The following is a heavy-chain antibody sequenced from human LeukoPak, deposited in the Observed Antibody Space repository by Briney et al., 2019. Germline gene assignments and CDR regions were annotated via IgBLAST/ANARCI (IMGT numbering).Heavy chain of an antibody. CDR3: ARDRGYYYDSSGYYRTTDDAFDI. V-gene: IGHV4-39*07. Sequence: PGGSLRLSCAASGLTFSDYYMSWIRQPPGKGLEWIGSIYYSGSTYYNPSLKSRVTISVDTSKNQFSLKLSSVTAADTAVYYCARDRGYYYDSSGYYRTTDDAFDIWGQGTMVTVSS. J-gene: IGHJ3*02. CDR2: IYYSGST. CDR1: GLTFSDYY. D-gene: IGHD3-22*01.